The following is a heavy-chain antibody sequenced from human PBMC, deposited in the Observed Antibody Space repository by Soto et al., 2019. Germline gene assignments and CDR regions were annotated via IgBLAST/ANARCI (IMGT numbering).Heavy chain of an antibody. D-gene: IGHD2-2*01. CDR1: GYSFTSYW. Sequence: GESLKISCKGSGYSFTSYWIGWVRQMPGKGLEWMGIIYAGDSDTKYSPSFQGQVTISADKSNSTSYLQWSSLKASDTAMYYCARADCRSTSPIRFRAECGMDVWGQGTTVTVSS. V-gene: IGHV5-51*01. J-gene: IGHJ6*02. CDR3: ARADCRSTSPIRFRAECGMDV. CDR2: IYAGDSDT.